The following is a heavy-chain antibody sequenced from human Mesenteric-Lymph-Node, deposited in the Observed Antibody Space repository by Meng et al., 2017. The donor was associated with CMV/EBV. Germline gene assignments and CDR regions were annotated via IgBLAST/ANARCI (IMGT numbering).Heavy chain of an antibody. CDR1: GFTFSSYS. Sequence: GESLKISCAASGFTFSSYSMNWIRQAPGKGLEWLLYISSSGTTIYYADSVKGRFTISRDNAKNSLYLQMNSLRAEDTAVYYCAREGPNYYGSGSYPDYWGQGTLVTVSS. J-gene: IGHJ4*02. V-gene: IGHV3-48*04. CDR3: AREGPNYYGSGSYPDY. D-gene: IGHD3-10*01. CDR2: ISSSGTTI.